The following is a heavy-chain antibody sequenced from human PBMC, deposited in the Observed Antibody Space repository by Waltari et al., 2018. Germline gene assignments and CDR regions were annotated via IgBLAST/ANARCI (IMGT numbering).Heavy chain of an antibody. CDR2: IYHSGGT. Sequence: QVQLQESGPGLVKPSETLSLTCTVSGYSISSGYYWGWIRQPPGKGLEWIGSIYHSGGTYYNPSLKSRVTISVDTSKNQFSLKLSSVTAADTAVYYCASQDFPGAFDIWGQGTMVTVSS. CDR1: GYSISSGYY. V-gene: IGHV4-38-2*02. CDR3: ASQDFPGAFDI. D-gene: IGHD2-15*01. J-gene: IGHJ3*02.